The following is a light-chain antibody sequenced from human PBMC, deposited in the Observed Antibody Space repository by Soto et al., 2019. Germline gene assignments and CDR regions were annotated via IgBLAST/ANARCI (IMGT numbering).Light chain of an antibody. CDR1: QSVGYNY. J-gene: IGKJ1*01. CDR2: GAS. V-gene: IGKV3-20*01. Sequence: PGERATLSCRASQSVGYNYLAWFQQKPGQAPRLLIYGASNRATGIPDRFSGSGSGTDFTLTISRLEPEDFAVYYCQQYGSSPFTFGQGTKV. CDR3: QQYGSSPFT.